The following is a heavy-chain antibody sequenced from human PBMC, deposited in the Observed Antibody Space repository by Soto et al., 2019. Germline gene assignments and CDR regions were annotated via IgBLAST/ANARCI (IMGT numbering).Heavy chain of an antibody. J-gene: IGHJ6*02. CDR3: ARVNPGNNLYYFNGLDV. CDR2: ISYEGSNK. Sequence: PGGSLRLSCAASGFTFDTYGIHWFRQAPGKGLEWVALISYEGSNKYYSDSVKGRFTISRDNSKSTLFLHMNSLRVEDTGVYYCARVNPGNNLYYFNGLDVWGQGTSVTVSS. V-gene: IGHV3-30-3*01. D-gene: IGHD1-1*01. CDR1: GFTFDTYG.